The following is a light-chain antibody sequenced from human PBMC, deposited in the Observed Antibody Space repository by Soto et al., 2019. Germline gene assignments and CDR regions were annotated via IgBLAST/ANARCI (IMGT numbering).Light chain of an antibody. CDR3: QHYGSALYT. V-gene: IGKV3-20*01. CDR2: GAS. CDR1: QSFSSSY. Sequence: EIVLTQSPGTLSLSPGERATLSCRASQSFSSSYLAWYQQKPGQAPRLLIYGASSRATVIPDRFSGSGSGTDFTLTISGLEPEDVALYYCQHYGSALYTFGPGTKVDGK. J-gene: IGKJ3*01.